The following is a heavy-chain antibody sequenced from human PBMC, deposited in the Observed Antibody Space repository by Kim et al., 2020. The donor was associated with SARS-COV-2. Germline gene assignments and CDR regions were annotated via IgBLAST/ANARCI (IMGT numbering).Heavy chain of an antibody. Sequence: GGSLRLSCAVSGLTFSSYWMSWVRQSPGKGLEWVANINQDGSEKYYVDSVKGRFTISRDNAKNSVYLQMNSLRAEDTAVYYCARVFHGFFVRWGQGTLVT. V-gene: IGHV3-7*01. J-gene: IGHJ4*02. D-gene: IGHD3-10*01. CDR1: GLTFSSYW. CDR3: ARVFHGFFVR. CDR2: INQDGSEK.